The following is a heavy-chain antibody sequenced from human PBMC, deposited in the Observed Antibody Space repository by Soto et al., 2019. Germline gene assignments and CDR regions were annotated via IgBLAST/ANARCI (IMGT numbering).Heavy chain of an antibody. CDR1: GFTFSSYG. Sequence: QVQLVESGGGVVQPGRSLRLSCAASGFTFSSYGMQWVRQAPGKGLEWVAVIWYDGSNKHYVDSVKGRFTISRDNSKNTLYLQMNSLRAEDTAVYYCARSRWRGAKDAFDIWGQGTMVTVSS. V-gene: IGHV3-33*01. D-gene: IGHD1-26*01. CDR2: IWYDGSNK. CDR3: ARSRWRGAKDAFDI. J-gene: IGHJ3*02.